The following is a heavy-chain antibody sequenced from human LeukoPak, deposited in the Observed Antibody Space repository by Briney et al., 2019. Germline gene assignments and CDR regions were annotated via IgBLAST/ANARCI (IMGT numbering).Heavy chain of an antibody. CDR3: AKTETTVTTFYYYYYMDV. CDR2: ISGSGGST. CDR1: GFTFSSYA. D-gene: IGHD4-17*01. V-gene: IGHV3-23*01. Sequence: GGSLRLSCAGPGFTFSSYAMSWVRQAPGKGLEWVSAISGSGGSTYYADSVKGRFTISRDNSKNTLYLQMNSLRAEDTAVYYCAKTETTVTTFYYYYYMDVWGKGTTVTVSS. J-gene: IGHJ6*03.